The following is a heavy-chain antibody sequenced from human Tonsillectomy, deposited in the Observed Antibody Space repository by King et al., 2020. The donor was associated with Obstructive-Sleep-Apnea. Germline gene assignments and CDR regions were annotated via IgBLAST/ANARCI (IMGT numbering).Heavy chain of an antibody. Sequence: VQLVESGGGVVQPGRSLRLSCAASGFTFSNYGMHWVRQAPGKGMGWVAFLWYDGSNKYYADSGKGRFTIYRDNSKNTLYLQMNSLRTEDTAVYYCAKALSSWDYWGQGTLVTVSS. J-gene: IGHJ4*02. D-gene: IGHD6-13*01. V-gene: IGHV3-30*02. CDR2: LWYDGSNK. CDR3: AKALSSWDY. CDR1: GFTFSNYG.